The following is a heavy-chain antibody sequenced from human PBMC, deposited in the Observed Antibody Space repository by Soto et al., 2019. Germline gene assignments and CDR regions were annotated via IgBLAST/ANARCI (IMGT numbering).Heavy chain of an antibody. D-gene: IGHD1-26*01. V-gene: IGHV3-23*01. Sequence: HPGGSLRLSCAASGLPSDTYDMSWVRQAPGKGLEWVSGINGRGDRTFVADSVKGRFSISRDISTDTVYLQMNSLKPEDTAVYYCAKEGWGGSYEPYFDFWGQGTVVTVSS. J-gene: IGHJ4*02. CDR2: INGRGDRT. CDR3: AKEGWGGSYEPYFDF. CDR1: GLPSDTYD.